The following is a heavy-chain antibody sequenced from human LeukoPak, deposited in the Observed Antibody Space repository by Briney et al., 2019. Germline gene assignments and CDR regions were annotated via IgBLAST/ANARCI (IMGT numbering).Heavy chain of an antibody. CDR1: GFTFSTYG. V-gene: IGHV3-33*06. Sequence: GGSLRLSCEASGFTFSTYGMHWVRQAPGKGLEWVAVIWNDGSNKYYADSVKGRFTISRDNSKNTLYLQMNSLRVEDTAVYYCAKDYSRDGYYADTFHIWGQGTMVTVPS. J-gene: IGHJ3*02. D-gene: IGHD3-3*01. CDR3: AKDYSRDGYYADTFHI. CDR2: IWNDGSNK.